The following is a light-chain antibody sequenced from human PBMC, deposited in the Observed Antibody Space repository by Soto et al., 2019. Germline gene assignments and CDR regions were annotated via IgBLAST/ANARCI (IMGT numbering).Light chain of an antibody. CDR2: DTS. CDR1: QSVGSY. Sequence: EIMMTQSPATLSVSPGERATLSCRASQSVGSYLAWFQQTPGQAPRLLIYDTSNRATGIPARFSGSGSGTDFTVXISRLATPDFEVYYCQHRSDWPPTFGQGNKV. V-gene: IGKV3-11*01. J-gene: IGKJ1*01. CDR3: QHRSDWPPT.